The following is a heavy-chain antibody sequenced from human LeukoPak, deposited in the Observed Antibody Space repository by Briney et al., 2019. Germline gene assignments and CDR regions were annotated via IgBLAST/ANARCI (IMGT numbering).Heavy chain of an antibody. CDR2: INHSGST. CDR3: ARVQSGGDYYDSSGPHFDY. CDR1: GGSFSGYY. Sequence: SETLSLTCAVYGGSFSGYYWSWIRQPPGKGLEWIGEINHSGSTNYNPSLKSRVTISVDTSKNQFSLKLSSVTAADTAVYYCARVQSGGDYYDSSGPHFDYWGQGTLVTVSS. J-gene: IGHJ4*02. V-gene: IGHV4-34*01. D-gene: IGHD3-22*01.